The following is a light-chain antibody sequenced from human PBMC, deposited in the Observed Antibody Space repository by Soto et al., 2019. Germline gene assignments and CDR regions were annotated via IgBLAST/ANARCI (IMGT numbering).Light chain of an antibody. Sequence: QSALTQPASVSGSPGQSITISCTRTSSDVGGYNYVYWYQQYPGKAPKLMIYDVTFRPSGFSFRFSGSKSANTASLTFFGLQAEDEADYYCSSYTSSTTYVFGTGTKVTVL. V-gene: IGLV2-14*03. CDR3: SSYTSSTTYV. J-gene: IGLJ1*01. CDR1: SSDVGGYNY. CDR2: DVT.